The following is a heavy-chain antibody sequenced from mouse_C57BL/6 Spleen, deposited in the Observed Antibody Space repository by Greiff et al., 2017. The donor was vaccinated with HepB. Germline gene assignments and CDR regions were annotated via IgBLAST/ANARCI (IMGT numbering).Heavy chain of an antibody. J-gene: IGHJ1*03. CDR2: IYPRSGNT. Sequence: QVQLQQSGAELARPGASVKLSCKASGYTFTSYGISWVKQRTGQGLEWIGEIYPRSGNTYYNEKFKGKATLTADKSSSTAYMELRSLTSEDSAVYFCATITTVGDWYFDVWGTGTTVTVSS. CDR1: GYTFTSYG. D-gene: IGHD1-1*01. CDR3: ATITTVGDWYFDV. V-gene: IGHV1-81*01.